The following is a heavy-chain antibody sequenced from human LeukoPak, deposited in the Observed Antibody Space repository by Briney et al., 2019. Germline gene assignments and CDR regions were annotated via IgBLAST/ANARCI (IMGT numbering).Heavy chain of an antibody. J-gene: IGHJ5*02. D-gene: IGHD1-26*01. CDR3: ASGYSASYSVTGFDP. CDR2: IIPIFGTA. V-gene: IGHV1-69*13. CDR1: GGTFSSYA. Sequence: SVKVSCKASGGTFSSYAISWVRQAPGQGLEWMGGIIPIFGTANYAQKFQGRVTITADESTSTAYMELSSLRSEDTAVYYCASGYSASYSVTGFDPWGQGTLVTVSS.